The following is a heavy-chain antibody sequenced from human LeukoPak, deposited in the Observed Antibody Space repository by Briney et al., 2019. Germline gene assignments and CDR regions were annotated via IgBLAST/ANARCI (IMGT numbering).Heavy chain of an antibody. CDR1: GGSISSYY. D-gene: IGHD6-19*01. CDR3: ARAPPIAVAGTFL. CDR2: IYYSGST. Sequence: SETLSLTCTVSGGSISSYYWSWIRQPPGKGLEWIGYIYYSGSTNYNPSLKSRVTISVDTSKNQSSLKLSSVTAADTAVYYCARAPPIAVAGTFLWGRGTLVTVSS. J-gene: IGHJ2*01. V-gene: IGHV4-59*01.